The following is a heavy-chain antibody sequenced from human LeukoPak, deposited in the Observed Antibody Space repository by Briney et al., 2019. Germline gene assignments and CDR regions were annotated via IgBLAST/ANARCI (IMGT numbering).Heavy chain of an antibody. CDR3: ARLGPSTTWPPEQAPDY. V-gene: IGHV4-4*07. J-gene: IGHJ4*02. Sequence: SESLSLTCTVSGGSISPYSWSWIRQPAGKRLEWIGRISGSGTTNYNPSLKSRVTMSVDTSRSQFSLKLRSVSAADTAVYYCARLGPSTTWPPEQAPDYWGQGALVTVSS. CDR1: GGSISPYS. CDR2: ISGSGTT. D-gene: IGHD1-14*01.